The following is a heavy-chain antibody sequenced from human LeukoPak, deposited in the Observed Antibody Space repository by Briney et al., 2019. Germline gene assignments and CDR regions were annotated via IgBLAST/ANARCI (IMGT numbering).Heavy chain of an antibody. D-gene: IGHD6-6*01. J-gene: IGHJ4*02. Sequence: ASVKVSCKAPGYTFTSYDINWVRQATGQGLEWMGWMNPNSGNTGYAQKFQGRVTMTRNTSISTAYMELSSLRSDDTAFYYCARRTYSSSSSLFDYWGQGTLVTVSS. V-gene: IGHV1-8*01. CDR3: ARRTYSSSSSLFDY. CDR1: GYTFTSYD. CDR2: MNPNSGNT.